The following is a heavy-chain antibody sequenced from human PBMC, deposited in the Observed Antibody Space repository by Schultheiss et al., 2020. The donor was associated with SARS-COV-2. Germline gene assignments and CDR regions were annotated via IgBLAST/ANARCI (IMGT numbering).Heavy chain of an antibody. CDR2: INHSGST. J-gene: IGHJ6*02. V-gene: IGHV4-34*01. CDR3: AREGIAASGYDSGYYGMDV. Sequence: SETLSLTCAVYGGSFSGYYWSWIRQPPGKGLEWIGEINHSGSTNYNPSLKSRVTISVDTSKNQFSLKLSSVTAADTAVYYCAREGIAASGYDSGYYGMDVWGQGTTVTVSS. D-gene: IGHD5-12*01. CDR1: GGSFSGYY.